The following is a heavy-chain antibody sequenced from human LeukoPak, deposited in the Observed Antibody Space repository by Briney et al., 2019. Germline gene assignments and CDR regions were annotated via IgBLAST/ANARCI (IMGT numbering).Heavy chain of an antibody. CDR3: AKDPGPCGDYYFDY. Sequence: GGSLRLSCAASGFTFSSYAMSWVRQAPGKGLEWVSAISGSGDSTYYADSVKGRFTISRDNSKNTLYLQMNSLRAEDTAVYYCAKDPGPCGDYYFDYWGQGTLVTVSS. D-gene: IGHD4-17*01. J-gene: IGHJ4*02. V-gene: IGHV3-23*01. CDR1: GFTFSSYA. CDR2: ISGSGDST.